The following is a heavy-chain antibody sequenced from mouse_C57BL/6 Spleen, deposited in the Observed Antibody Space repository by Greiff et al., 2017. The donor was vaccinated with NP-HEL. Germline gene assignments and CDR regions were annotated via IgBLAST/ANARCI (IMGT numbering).Heavy chain of an antibody. CDR3: ARDEVTLDY. D-gene: IGHD2-2*01. Sequence: EVKLVESGGGLVKPGGSLKLSCAASGFTFSSYAMSWVRQTPEKRLEWVATISDGGSYTYYPDNVKGRFTISRDNAKNNLYLQMSHLKSEDTAMYYCARDEVTLDYWGQGTTLTVSS. CDR1: GFTFSSYA. CDR2: ISDGGSYT. J-gene: IGHJ2*01. V-gene: IGHV5-4*01.